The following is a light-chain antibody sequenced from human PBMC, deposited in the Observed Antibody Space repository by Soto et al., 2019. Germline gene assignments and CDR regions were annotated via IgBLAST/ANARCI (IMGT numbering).Light chain of an antibody. CDR3: SSYTSSSTPLV. CDR1: SSDVGGYNY. Sequence: HSVLTQPASVSGSPGQSITISCTGTSSDVGGYNYVSWYQQHPGKAPKLMIYEVSNRPSGVSNRFSGSKSGNTASLTISGLQAEDEADYYCSSYTSSSTPLVFGTGTRSPS. V-gene: IGLV2-14*01. CDR2: EVS. J-gene: IGLJ1*01.